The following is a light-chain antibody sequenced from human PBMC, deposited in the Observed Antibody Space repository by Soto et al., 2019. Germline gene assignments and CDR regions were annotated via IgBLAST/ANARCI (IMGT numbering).Light chain of an antibody. CDR2: DVS. CDR3: SSYTTSTTYV. CDR1: SSDIGGYNY. Sequence: QSALTQPASVSGSPGQSIAISCTGTSSDIGGYNYVSWYQQRPGKAPKLLIYDVSNRPSGISTRFSGSKSGNTASLTISGLQAEDEADYHCSSYTTSTTYVFGTATKLTVL. V-gene: IGLV2-14*03. J-gene: IGLJ1*01.